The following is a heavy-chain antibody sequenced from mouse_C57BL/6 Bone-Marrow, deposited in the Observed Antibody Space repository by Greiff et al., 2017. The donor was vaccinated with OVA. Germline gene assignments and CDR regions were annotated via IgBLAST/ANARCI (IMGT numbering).Heavy chain of an antibody. CDR3: ARERDDYDRGGWYFDV. CDR2: ISYSGST. D-gene: IGHD2-4*01. V-gene: IGHV3-1*01. J-gene: IGHJ1*03. Sequence: DVHLVESGPGMVKPSQSLSLTCTVTGYSITSGYDWHWIRHFPGNKLEWMGYISYSGSTNYNPSLKSRISITHDTSKNHFFLKLNSVTTEDTATYYCARERDDYDRGGWYFDVWGTGTTVTVSS. CDR1: GYSITSGYD.